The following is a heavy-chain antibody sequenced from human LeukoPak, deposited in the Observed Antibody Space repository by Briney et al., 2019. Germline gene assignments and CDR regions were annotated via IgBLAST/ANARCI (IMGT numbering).Heavy chain of an antibody. Sequence: GGSLRLSWAASGFTFSSYAMSWVRQAPGKGLEWVSVIYSGGSTYYADSVKGRFTISRDNSKNTLYLQMNSLRAEDTAVYYCARGVAAKGNWFDPWGPRTLVTASS. CDR2: IYSGGST. J-gene: IGHJ5*02. CDR1: GFTFSSYA. D-gene: IGHD2-15*01. V-gene: IGHV3-53*01. CDR3: ARGVAAKGNWFDP.